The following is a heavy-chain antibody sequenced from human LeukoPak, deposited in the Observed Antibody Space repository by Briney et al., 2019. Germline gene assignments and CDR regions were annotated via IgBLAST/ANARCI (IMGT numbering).Heavy chain of an antibody. V-gene: IGHV1-2*02. D-gene: IGHD2/OR15-2a*01. CDR1: DSTFTVQF. CDR2: IDPPSGVP. Sequence: ASVKVSCKASDSTFTVQFIGWLRQAPGRGLEWMGWIDPPSGVPHYAQKFQDTVTMTRDTSIGTAYMEVRRLKSDDTAVYYCAISGFSTCFYLVLWGQGTLISVSS. J-gene: IGHJ4*02. CDR3: AISGFSTCFYLVL.